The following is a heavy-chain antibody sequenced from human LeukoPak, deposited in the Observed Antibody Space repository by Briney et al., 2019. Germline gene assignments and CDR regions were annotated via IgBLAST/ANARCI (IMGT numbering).Heavy chain of an antibody. CDR1: GFTFSTYW. CDR2: INSDGSST. D-gene: IGHD3-22*01. J-gene: IGHJ4*02. V-gene: IGHV3-74*01. Sequence: GGSLRLSCAASGFTFSTYWMHWVRQAPGKGLVWVSRINSDGSSTSSADSVKGRFTISRDNAKNTLYLQMNSLRAEDTAVYYCAKDKSYYDSSGEPDYWGQGTLVTVSS. CDR3: AKDKSYYDSSGEPDY.